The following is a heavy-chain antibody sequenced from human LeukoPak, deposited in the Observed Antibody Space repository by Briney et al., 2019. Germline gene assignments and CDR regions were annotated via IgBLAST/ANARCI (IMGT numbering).Heavy chain of an antibody. Sequence: GGSLRLSCAASGFTFSSYSMTWVRQAPGKGLEWVSSISSSSSYIYYADSVKGRFTISRDNAKNSLYLQMNSLRAEDTAVYYCARPLAAAGLYYFDYWGQGTLVTVSS. D-gene: IGHD6-13*01. J-gene: IGHJ4*02. CDR2: ISSSSSYI. CDR1: GFTFSSYS. V-gene: IGHV3-21*01. CDR3: ARPLAAAGLYYFDY.